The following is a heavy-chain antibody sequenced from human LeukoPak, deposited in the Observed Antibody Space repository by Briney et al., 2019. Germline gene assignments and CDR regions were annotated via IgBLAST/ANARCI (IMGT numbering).Heavy chain of an antibody. J-gene: IGHJ4*02. D-gene: IGHD3-22*01. CDR3: ARCYYDNSGYFYFDS. CDR1: GFTFSSYW. CDR2: ISDSSGYT. V-gene: IGHV3-21*05. Sequence: GGSLRLSCAASGFTFSSYWMSWVRQAPGKGLEWLSYISDSSGYTVYADSVKGRFTISRDSAKNSVDLQMNSLRAEDTAMYYCARCYYDNSGYFYFDSWGLGSQVTVSS.